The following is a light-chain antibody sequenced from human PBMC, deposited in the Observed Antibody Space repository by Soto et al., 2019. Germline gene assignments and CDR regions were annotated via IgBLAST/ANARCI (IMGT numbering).Light chain of an antibody. CDR1: SSDVGGYNY. J-gene: IGLJ2*01. V-gene: IGLV2-8*01. CDR2: EVS. Sequence: QSALTKPPSASGSPVQSVTISCTGTSSDVGGYNYVSWYQQHPGKAPKLMIYEVSKRPSGVPDRFSGSKSGNTASLTVSGLQADDEADYYCSSYGGGNTVVFGGGTKLTVL. CDR3: SSYGGGNTVV.